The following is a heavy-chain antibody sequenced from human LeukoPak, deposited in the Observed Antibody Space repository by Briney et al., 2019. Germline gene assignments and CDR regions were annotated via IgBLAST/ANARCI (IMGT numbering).Heavy chain of an antibody. V-gene: IGHV3-33*01. CDR2: IWYDGSNK. CDR3: ARGQQWLRRTYYFDY. J-gene: IGHJ4*02. Sequence: GGSLRLSCAASGFTFSSYGMHWVRQAPGKGLEWVAVIWYDGSNKYYADSVKGRFTISRDNSKNTLYLQMNSLRAEDTAVYYCARGQQWLRRTYYFDYWGQGTPVTVSS. D-gene: IGHD6-19*01. CDR1: GFTFSSYG.